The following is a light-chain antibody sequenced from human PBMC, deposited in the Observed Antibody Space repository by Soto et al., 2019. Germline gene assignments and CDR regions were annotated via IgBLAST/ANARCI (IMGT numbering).Light chain of an antibody. CDR1: NSDVGSYNF. V-gene: IGLV2-8*01. CDR2: EVN. J-gene: IGLJ2*01. Sequence: QSVLTQPPSASGSPGQSVTISCTGANSDVGSYNFVSWYQQHPGKAPKLMIYEVNKRPAGVSDRFSGYKSGNTASLTVSGPQAEDEGAYYCSSYAGTSTRYPFGGGTKLTVL. CDR3: SSYAGTSTRYP.